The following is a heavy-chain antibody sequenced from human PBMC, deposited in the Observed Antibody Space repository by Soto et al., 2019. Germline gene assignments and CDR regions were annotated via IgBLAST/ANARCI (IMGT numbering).Heavy chain of an antibody. CDR3: ARDPSIGATIYLDY. V-gene: IGHV3-21*01. CDR1: GFTFSSYS. Sequence: GGSLRLSCAASGFTFSSYSMNWVRQAPGKGLEWVSSISSSSSYIYYADSVKGRFTISRDNAKNSLYLQMNSLRAEDTAVYYCARDPSIGATIYLDYWGQGTLVTVSS. CDR2: ISSSSSYI. D-gene: IGHD5-12*01. J-gene: IGHJ4*02.